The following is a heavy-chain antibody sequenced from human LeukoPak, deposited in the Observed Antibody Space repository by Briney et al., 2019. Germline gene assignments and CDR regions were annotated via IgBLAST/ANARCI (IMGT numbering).Heavy chain of an antibody. CDR3: ARADSSGWNFDY. J-gene: IGHJ4*02. D-gene: IGHD6-19*01. CDR2: IYTSGST. Sequence: SETLSLTCTVSDGSINNYYWTWIRQPAGKGLEWIGRIYTSGSTNYNPSLKSRVTMSVDTSKNQFSLNLSSVTAADTAVYYCARADSSGWNFDYWGQGTLVTVSS. V-gene: IGHV4-4*07. CDR1: DGSINNYY.